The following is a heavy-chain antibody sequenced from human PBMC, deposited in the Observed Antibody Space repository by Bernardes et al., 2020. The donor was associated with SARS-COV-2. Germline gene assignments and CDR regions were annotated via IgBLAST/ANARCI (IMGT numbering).Heavy chain of an antibody. D-gene: IGHD3-10*01. CDR2: IYYSGNT. CDR1: GYSISSHY. Sequence: SKTLYLTSTVLGYSISSHYGNWFRKRPEKGLEWIGYIYYSGNTNYYPSLESRITISIDKSRNQFSLRMSSMTAADTGVYYCARTLGVYYGSGSPLNHDAFDLWGQRTMITVSS. V-gene: IGHV4-59*11. J-gene: IGHJ3*01. CDR3: ARTLGVYYGSGSPLNHDAFDL.